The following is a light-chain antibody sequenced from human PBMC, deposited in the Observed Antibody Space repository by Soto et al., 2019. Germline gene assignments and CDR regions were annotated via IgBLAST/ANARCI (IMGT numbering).Light chain of an antibody. Sequence: IQMTQSPSSLSASVRDRVTIAVGASQDIGNDLGWYQQKPGKAPNLLIYAASSLRSGVPSRFSGSGSGTHFTLTINSLQAEDSATYFCLQDYTYPWTFGQGTKVDIK. CDR3: LQDYTYPWT. CDR2: AAS. V-gene: IGKV1-6*02. J-gene: IGKJ1*01. CDR1: QDIGND.